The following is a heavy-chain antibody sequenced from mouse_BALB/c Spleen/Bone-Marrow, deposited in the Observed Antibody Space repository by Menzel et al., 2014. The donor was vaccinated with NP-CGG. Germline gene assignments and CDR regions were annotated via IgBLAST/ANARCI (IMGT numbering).Heavy chain of an antibody. J-gene: IGHJ4*01. CDR2: IYPGDGDT. Sequence: VKVVESGAELVRPGSSVKISCKSSGYSFSNYWMNWMKQRPGQGLECIGQIYPGDGDTNYNGKFKGKATLTADKSSSTAYMQLRSLTSEDSAVYFCASRADYSYAVDYWGQGTSVTVSS. CDR3: ASRADYSYAVDY. D-gene: IGHD1-1*01. CDR1: GYSFSNYW. V-gene: IGHV1-80*01.